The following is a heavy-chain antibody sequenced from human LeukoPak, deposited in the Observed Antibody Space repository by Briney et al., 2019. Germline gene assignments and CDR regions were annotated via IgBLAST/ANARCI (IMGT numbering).Heavy chain of an antibody. Sequence: GGSLRLSCAASGFTFNTYTMNWVRQGPGKGLEWVSSISSSSNNINYADSVKGRFTISRDNAMNSVHLQMNSLRVEDTAVYYCARGYQRPDYWGQGTLITVSS. D-gene: IGHD2-2*01. J-gene: IGHJ4*02. CDR1: GFTFNTYT. V-gene: IGHV3-21*01. CDR3: ARGYQRPDY. CDR2: ISSSSNNI.